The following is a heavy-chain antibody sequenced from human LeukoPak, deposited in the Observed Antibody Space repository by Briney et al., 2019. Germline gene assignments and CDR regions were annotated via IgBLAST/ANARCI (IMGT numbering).Heavy chain of an antibody. J-gene: IGHJ6*03. V-gene: IGHV3-21*01. D-gene: IGHD3-16*01. CDR1: GFTFSSYS. Sequence: GGSLRLSCAASGFTFSSYSMNWVRQAPGKGLEWVSSISSSSSYIYYADSVKGRFTISRDNAKNSLYLQMNSLRAEDTAVYHCARDASGYYYYMDVWGKGTTVTVSS. CDR3: ARDASGYYYYMDV. CDR2: ISSSSSYI.